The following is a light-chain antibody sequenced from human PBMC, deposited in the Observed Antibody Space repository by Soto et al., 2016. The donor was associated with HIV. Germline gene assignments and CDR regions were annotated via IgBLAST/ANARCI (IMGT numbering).Light chain of an antibody. V-gene: IGLV3-27*01. CDR1: VLAKKY. CDR2: KDS. J-gene: IGLJ3*02. CDR3: YSAADNNWV. Sequence: SYELTQPSSVSVSPGQTVRITCSGDVLAKKYARWFQQKPGQAPMLVIYKDSERPSGIPERFSGSSSGTTVTLTISGAQVEDEAGYYCYSAADNNWVFGGGTKLTV.